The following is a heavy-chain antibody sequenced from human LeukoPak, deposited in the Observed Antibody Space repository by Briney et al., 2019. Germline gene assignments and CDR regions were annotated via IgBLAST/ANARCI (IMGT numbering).Heavy chain of an antibody. D-gene: IGHD5-12*01. CDR3: ARHSHNQVAGGWFNP. V-gene: IGHV4-59*08. Sequence: SETLSLTCSVSGGSVSTNYWSWIRQSPEKGLEWIAYTSYSGTTDYNPSLKSRLMISIDASKNQFSLKLSSVTAADTAIYYCARHSHNQVAGGWFNPWGQGTLVTVSS. J-gene: IGHJ5*02. CDR1: GGSVSTNY. CDR2: TSYSGTT.